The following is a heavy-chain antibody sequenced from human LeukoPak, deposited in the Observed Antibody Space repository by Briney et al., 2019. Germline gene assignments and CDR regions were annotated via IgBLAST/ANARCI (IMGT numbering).Heavy chain of an antibody. J-gene: IGHJ4*02. CDR2: IYYSGST. CDR1: GGSISSSSYY. D-gene: IGHD3-10*01. V-gene: IGHV4-39*07. CDR3: ARGVMVRGVIPYYFDY. Sequence: PSETLSLTCTVSGGSISSSSYYWGWIRQPPRKGLEWIGSIYYSGSTYYNPSLKSRVTISVDTSKNQFSLKLSSVTAADTAVYYCARGVMVRGVIPYYFDYWGQGTLVTVSS.